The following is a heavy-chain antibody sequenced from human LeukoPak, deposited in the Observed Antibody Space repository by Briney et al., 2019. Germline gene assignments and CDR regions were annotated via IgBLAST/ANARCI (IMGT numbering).Heavy chain of an antibody. CDR1: GYTFTSYD. D-gene: IGHD3-16*01. J-gene: IGHJ6*03. CDR2: MNPNSGNT. Sequence: ASVKVSCKASGYTFTSYDINWVRQATGQGLEWMGWMNPNSGNTGYAQKFQGRVTMTRNTSISTAYMELSSLRSEDTAVYYCARVMWGPVDYYYMDVWGKGTTVTVSS. V-gene: IGHV1-8*01. CDR3: ARVMWGPVDYYYMDV.